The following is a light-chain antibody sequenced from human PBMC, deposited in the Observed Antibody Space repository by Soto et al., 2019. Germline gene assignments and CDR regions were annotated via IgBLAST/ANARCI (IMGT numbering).Light chain of an antibody. CDR2: TAA. J-gene: IGKJ4*01. Sequence: DIQLTQSPSALSASVGDRVTITCRASQNINRHLNWYQVKPGTAPKLLIYTAASLQSGVPSRFSGSGSRTDYSLTISSLQPEDFATYYCQQSYNTSPLTFGGGTKVEIK. CDR3: QQSYNTSPLT. V-gene: IGKV1-39*01. CDR1: QNINRH.